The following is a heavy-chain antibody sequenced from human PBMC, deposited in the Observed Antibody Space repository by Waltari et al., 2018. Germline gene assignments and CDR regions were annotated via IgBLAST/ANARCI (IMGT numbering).Heavy chain of an antibody. CDR3: ARLRITMVRGVSMYYFDY. Sequence: QVQLQQWGAGLLKPSETLSLTCAVYGGSFSGYYWSWIRQPAGKGLEWIGEINHSGSTNYNPSLKSRVTISVDTSKNQFSLKLSSVTAADTAVYYCARLRITMVRGVSMYYFDYWGQGTLVTVSS. CDR1: GGSFSGYY. V-gene: IGHV4-34*01. D-gene: IGHD3-10*01. CDR2: INHSGST. J-gene: IGHJ4*02.